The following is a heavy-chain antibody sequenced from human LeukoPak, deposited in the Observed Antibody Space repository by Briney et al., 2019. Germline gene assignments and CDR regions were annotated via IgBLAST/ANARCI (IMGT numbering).Heavy chain of an antibody. CDR3: ASGYGPGSQYNWFDP. CDR2: INHSGST. D-gene: IGHD3-10*01. CDR1: GGSFSGYY. V-gene: IGHV4-34*01. Sequence: SETLSLTCAVYGGSFSGYYWSWIRQPPGKGLEGIGEINHSGSTNYNPSLKSRVTISIDTSKNQFSLKLSSVTAADTAVYYCASGYGPGSQYNWFDPWGQGTLVTVSS. J-gene: IGHJ5*02.